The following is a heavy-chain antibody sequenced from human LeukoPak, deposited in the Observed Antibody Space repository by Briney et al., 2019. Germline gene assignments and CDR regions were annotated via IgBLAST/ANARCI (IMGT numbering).Heavy chain of an antibody. D-gene: IGHD3-16*02. Sequence: SETLSLTCAVYGGSFSGYYWSWIRQPPGKGLEWIGEINHSGSTNYNPSLKSRVTISVDTSKNQFSLKLSSVTAADTAVYYCASLKSXAPRALQHWGQGTLVTVSS. V-gene: IGHV4-34*01. CDR1: GGSFSGYY. CDR3: ASLKSXAPRALQH. CDR2: INHSGST. J-gene: IGHJ1*01.